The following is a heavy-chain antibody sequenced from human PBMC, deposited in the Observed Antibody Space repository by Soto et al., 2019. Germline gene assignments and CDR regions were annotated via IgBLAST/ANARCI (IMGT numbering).Heavy chain of an antibody. CDR1: GCTFSSYA. CDR2: IIPIFGTA. CDR3: ASRYYYDSSGYPVGYYGMDV. D-gene: IGHD3-22*01. J-gene: IGHJ6*02. Sequence: EASVKASCKASGCTFSSYAISCVRQAPEQGLEWMGGIIPIFGTANYAQKFQGRVTITADESTSTAYMELSSLRSEDTAVYYCASRYYYDSSGYPVGYYGMDVWGQGTTVTVSS. V-gene: IGHV1-69*13.